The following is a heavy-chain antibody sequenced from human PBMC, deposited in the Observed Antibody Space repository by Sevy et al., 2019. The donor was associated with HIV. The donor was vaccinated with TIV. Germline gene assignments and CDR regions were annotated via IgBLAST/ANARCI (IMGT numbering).Heavy chain of an antibody. Sequence: GGSLRLSCAASGFTFSGSAMHWVRQAPGKGLEWVGRIRSKANSYATAYAASVKGRFTISIEDSKNTAYLQRNSLKTEDTAVFYCTRQVDYDYVWGRYRSRAETTYYFDYWGQGTLVTVSS. V-gene: IGHV3-73*01. J-gene: IGHJ4*02. CDR2: IRSKANSYAT. CDR1: GFTFSGSA. D-gene: IGHD3-16*02. CDR3: TRQVDYDYVWGRYRSRAETTYYFDY.